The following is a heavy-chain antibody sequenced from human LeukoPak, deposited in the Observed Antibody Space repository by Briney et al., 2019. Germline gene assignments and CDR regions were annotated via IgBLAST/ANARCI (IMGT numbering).Heavy chain of an antibody. V-gene: IGHV1-18*01. J-gene: IGHJ4*02. CDR3: ARVEDDYGDCSAPYFDY. CDR1: GYTFTSYG. D-gene: IGHD4-17*01. Sequence: ASVKVSCKASGYTFTSYGISWVRQAPGQGLEWMGWISAYNGNTNYAQRLQGRVTMTTDTSTSTAYMELRSLRTDDTAVYYCARVEDDYGDCSAPYFDYWGQGTLVTVSS. CDR2: ISAYNGNT.